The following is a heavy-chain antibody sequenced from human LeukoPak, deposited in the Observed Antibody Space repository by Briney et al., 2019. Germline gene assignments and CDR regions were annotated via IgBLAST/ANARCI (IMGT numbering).Heavy chain of an antibody. CDR3: ARDLMGIAYRGAFYY. J-gene: IGHJ4*02. CDR1: GFNFISSW. D-gene: IGHD6-13*01. CDR2: IKQDGSEK. Sequence: GGSLRLSCAASGFNFISSWMNWVRQAPGKGLEWVANIKQDGSEKYYVDSVKGRFTISRDNAKNSLYLQMNSLRAEDTAVYYCARDLMGIAYRGAFYYWGQGTLVTVSS. V-gene: IGHV3-7*01.